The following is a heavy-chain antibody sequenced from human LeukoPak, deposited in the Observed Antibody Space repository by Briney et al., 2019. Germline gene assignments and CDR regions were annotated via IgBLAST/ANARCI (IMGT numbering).Heavy chain of an antibody. CDR1: GYTFTGYY. Sequence: ASVTVSCTASGYTFTGYYMHWVRQAPGQGLEWMGWINPNSGGTNYAQKFQGRVTMTRDTSISTAYMELSRLRSDDTAVYYCASGCSSTSCYPGGIYYYGMDVWGQGTTVTVSS. D-gene: IGHD2-2*01. J-gene: IGHJ6*02. V-gene: IGHV1-2*02. CDR3: ASGCSSTSCYPGGIYYYGMDV. CDR2: INPNSGGT.